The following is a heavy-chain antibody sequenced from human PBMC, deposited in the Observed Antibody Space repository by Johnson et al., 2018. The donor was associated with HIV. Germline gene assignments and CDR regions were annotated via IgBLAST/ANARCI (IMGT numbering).Heavy chain of an antibody. V-gene: IGHV3-48*04. CDR3: ARNGLIPASKGVAFAL. D-gene: IGHD2-2*01. CDR2: ISSSGSTI. CDR1: GFTFSSYA. Sequence: VQLVESGGGLVQPGGSLRLSCAASGFTFSSYAMSWVRQAPGKGLEWVSAISSSGSTIYYADSVEGRFTISRDNAKNSLYLQMNSLRAEDTAVYYCARNGLIPASKGVAFALWGQGTTVTVSS. J-gene: IGHJ3*01.